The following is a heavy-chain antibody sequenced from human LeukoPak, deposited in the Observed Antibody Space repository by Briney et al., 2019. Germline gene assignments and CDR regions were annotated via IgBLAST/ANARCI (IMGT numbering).Heavy chain of an antibody. CDR1: GGSISGYY. Sequence: SETLSLTCSVSGGSISGYYWSWIRQPAGKGLEWIGRIYSSGYTEYSPSLKSRVSMPVDTSKNQFSLKLTSVTAADTAVYYCARDPSYYYDSSGTPMWYFDYWGQGTLVTVSS. CDR2: IYSSGYT. CDR3: ARDPSYYYDSSGTPMWYFDY. V-gene: IGHV4-4*07. J-gene: IGHJ4*02. D-gene: IGHD3-22*01.